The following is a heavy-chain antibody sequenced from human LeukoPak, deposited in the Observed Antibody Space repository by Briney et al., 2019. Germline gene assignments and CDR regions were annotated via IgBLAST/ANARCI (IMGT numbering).Heavy chain of an antibody. Sequence: GGSLRLSCAVSGFAFSSYAMSWVRQAPGKGLEWVSAISGSGGSTYYADSVKGRFTISRDNSKNTLYLQMNSLRAEDTAVYYCAKAVGAVAAPPLDYWGQGTLVTVSS. CDR1: GFAFSSYA. CDR3: AKAVGAVAAPPLDY. J-gene: IGHJ4*02. D-gene: IGHD6-19*01. CDR2: ISGSGGST. V-gene: IGHV3-23*01.